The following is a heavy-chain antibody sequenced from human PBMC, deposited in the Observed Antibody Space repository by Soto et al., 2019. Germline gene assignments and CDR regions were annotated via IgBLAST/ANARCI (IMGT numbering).Heavy chain of an antibody. CDR1: GFAFSNFG. Sequence: GGSVRLSCASSGFAFSNFGMFWVRQAPGKGLEWVAGISKDGSNKYYVDSVKGRFTISRDSFKNTVHLQMYSLRAEDTAVYYCAKGAASGGFDYWGQGTLVTVSS. J-gene: IGHJ4*02. CDR2: ISKDGSNK. CDR3: AKGAASGGFDY. D-gene: IGHD3-16*01. V-gene: IGHV3-30*18.